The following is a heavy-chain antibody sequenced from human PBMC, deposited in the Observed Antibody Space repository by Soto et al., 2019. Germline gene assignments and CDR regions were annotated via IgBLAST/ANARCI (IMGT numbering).Heavy chain of an antibody. D-gene: IGHD1-7*01. Sequence: PGGSLRLSCQASGFNFDNYGMHWVRQAPGKGLEWVAVITYDGSFQYYADSVKGRFTISRDNSRNTLSLHLNTLKPEDTAVYHCAKDRVGGTFYTPLAFWGQGTLVNVSS. CDR1: GFNFDNYG. V-gene: IGHV3-30*18. J-gene: IGHJ4*02. CDR2: ITYDGSFQ. CDR3: AKDRVGGTFYTPLAF.